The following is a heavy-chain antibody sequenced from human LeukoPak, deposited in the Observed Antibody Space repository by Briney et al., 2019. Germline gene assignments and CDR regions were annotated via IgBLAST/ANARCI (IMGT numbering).Heavy chain of an antibody. CDR3: AKEDYAGNYYYYYMDV. J-gene: IGHJ6*03. D-gene: IGHD4-17*01. CDR2: ISYDGSNK. CDR1: GFTFYTYG. Sequence: GGSLRLSCAASGFTFYTYGMHWVRQAPGKGLEWVAVISYDGSNKYYTDSVKGRFTISRDNSKNTLYLQMNSLRAEDTAVYYCAKEDYAGNYYYYYMDVWGKGTTVTVSS. V-gene: IGHV3-30*18.